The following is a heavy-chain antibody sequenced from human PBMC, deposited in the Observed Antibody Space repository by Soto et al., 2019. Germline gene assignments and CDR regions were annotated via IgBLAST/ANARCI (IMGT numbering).Heavy chain of an antibody. J-gene: IGHJ5*02. V-gene: IGHV4-39*07. CDR1: GGSISSSSFY. Sequence: SETLSLTCTVSGGSISSSSFYWSWIRQPPGKGLEYIGNIYYSGNTYYNPSLKSRVTISVDTSKNQFSLKLSSVTAADTAVYYCARGFFYDSSGRARFDPWGQGTLVTVSS. CDR2: IYYSGNT. D-gene: IGHD3-22*01. CDR3: ARGFFYDSSGRARFDP.